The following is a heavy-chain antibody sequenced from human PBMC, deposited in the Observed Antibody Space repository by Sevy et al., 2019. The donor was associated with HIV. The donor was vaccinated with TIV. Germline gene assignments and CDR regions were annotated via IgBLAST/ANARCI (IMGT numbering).Heavy chain of an antibody. J-gene: IGHJ3*02. CDR3: AKARRTSIAALRGDAFDI. CDR1: GFTFSSYA. D-gene: IGHD6-6*01. V-gene: IGHV3-23*01. CDR2: ISGSGVST. Sequence: GGSLRLSCAASGFTFSSYAMSWVRQAPGKGLEWVSAISGSGVSTYYADSVKGRFTISRDNSKNTLYLQMNSLRAEDTAVYYGAKARRTSIAALRGDAFDIWGQGTMVTVSS.